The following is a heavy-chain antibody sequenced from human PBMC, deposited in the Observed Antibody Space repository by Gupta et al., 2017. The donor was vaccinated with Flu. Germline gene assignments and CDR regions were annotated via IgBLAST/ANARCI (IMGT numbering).Heavy chain of an antibody. D-gene: IGHD5-12*01. Sequence: QVQLVQSGAEMKKPGASVKVSCKTSGYTLTNHYMHWVRQAPGQGLEWVGVINPSGDSTYCARKFQGRVTVTGDTATSTVYMELRNLRSEDTALYYCARERRGFSYYFDDWGQGARVTVSS. CDR1: GYTLTNHY. V-gene: IGHV1-46*01. CDR3: ARERRGFSYYFDD. J-gene: IGHJ4*02. CDR2: INPSGDST.